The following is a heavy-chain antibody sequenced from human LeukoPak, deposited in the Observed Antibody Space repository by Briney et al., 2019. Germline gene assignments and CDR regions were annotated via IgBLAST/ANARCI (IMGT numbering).Heavy chain of an antibody. CDR1: GYTFTSYD. J-gene: IGHJ6*03. V-gene: IGHV1-8*01. CDR3: ARARGRAMREGRATPGFYYYMDV. D-gene: IGHD2-2*01. CDR2: MNPNSGNT. Sequence: ASVKVSCKASGYTFTSYDINWVRQATGQGLEWMGWMNPNSGNTGYAQKFQGRVTMTRNTSISTAYMELSSLRSEDTAVYFCARARGRAMREGRATPGFYYYMDVWGKGTTVTVSS.